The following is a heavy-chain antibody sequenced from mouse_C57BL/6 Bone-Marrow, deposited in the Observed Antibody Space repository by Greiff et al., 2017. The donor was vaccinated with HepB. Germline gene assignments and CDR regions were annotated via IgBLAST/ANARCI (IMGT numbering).Heavy chain of an antibody. Sequence: QVQLQQPGAELVKPGASVKLSCKASGYTFTSYWMHWVKQRPGQGLEWIGMIHPNSGSTNYNEKFKSKATLTVDKSSSTAYMQLSSLTSEDAAVYYCAGYYYGSSYVEDAMDYWGQGTSVTVSS. CDR1: GYTFTSYW. J-gene: IGHJ4*01. V-gene: IGHV1-64*01. CDR2: IHPNSGST. D-gene: IGHD1-1*01. CDR3: AGYYYGSSYVEDAMDY.